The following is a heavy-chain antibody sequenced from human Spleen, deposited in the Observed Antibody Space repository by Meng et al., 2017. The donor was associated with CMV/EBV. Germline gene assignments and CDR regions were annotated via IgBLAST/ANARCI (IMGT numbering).Heavy chain of an antibody. CDR2: INPNSGGT. CDR1: GYTFTRFG. D-gene: IGHD2-2*02. V-gene: IGHV1-2*02. CDR3: ARWGNIVVVPAAIDFAFDI. Sequence: ASVKVSCKASGYTFTRFGIIWVRLAPGQGLEWMGWINPNSGGTNYAQKFQGRVTMTRDTSISTAYMELSRLRSDDTAVYYCARWGNIVVVPAAIDFAFDIWGQGTMVTVSS. J-gene: IGHJ3*02.